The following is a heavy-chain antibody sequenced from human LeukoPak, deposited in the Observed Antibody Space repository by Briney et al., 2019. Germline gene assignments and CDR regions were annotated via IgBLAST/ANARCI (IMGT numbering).Heavy chain of an antibody. Sequence: GGSLRLSCAASGFTFSSYAMSWVRQAPGKGLEWVSAISGSGGSTYYADSVKGRFTISRDNSKKTLYLQMNSLRAEDTAVYYCAKDQYYDILTGFYRWGQGNLVTVSS. CDR3: AKDQYYDILTGFYR. CDR1: GFTFSSYA. V-gene: IGHV3-23*01. CDR2: ISGSGGST. J-gene: IGHJ4*02. D-gene: IGHD3-9*01.